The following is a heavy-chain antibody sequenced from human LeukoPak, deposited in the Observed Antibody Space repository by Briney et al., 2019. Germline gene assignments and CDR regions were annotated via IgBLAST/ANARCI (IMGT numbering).Heavy chain of an antibody. CDR1: GFTFSSYA. D-gene: IGHD5-12*01. Sequence: PGGSLRLSCAASGFTFSSYAMSWVRQAPGKGLEWVSAISGSGGSTYYADSVKGRFTISRDNSKNTLYLQMNSLRAEDTAVYYCIPQPVATMRGIFDYWGQGTLVTVSS. CDR2: ISGSGGST. CDR3: IPQPVATMRGIFDY. J-gene: IGHJ4*02. V-gene: IGHV3-23*01.